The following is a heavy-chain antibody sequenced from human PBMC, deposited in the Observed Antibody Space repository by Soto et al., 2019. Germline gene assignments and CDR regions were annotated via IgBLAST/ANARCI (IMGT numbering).Heavy chain of an antibody. CDR1: GFTFSSYD. Sequence: EVQLLESGGGLVQPGGSLRLSCVGSGFTFSSYDMTWVRQAPGKGLEWVSSFSFYGRRDNTYYADSVKGRFTISRDNSRNTVYLQMDSLRVEDTAVYYCAKSLYNDNGGTKDLWGQGTLVTVSS. J-gene: IGHJ5*02. D-gene: IGHD1-1*01. CDR2: FSFYGRRDNT. CDR3: AKSLYNDNGGTKDL. V-gene: IGHV3-23*01.